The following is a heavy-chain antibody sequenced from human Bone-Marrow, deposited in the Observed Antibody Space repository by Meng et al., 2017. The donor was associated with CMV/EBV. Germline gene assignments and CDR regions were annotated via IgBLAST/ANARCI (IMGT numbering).Heavy chain of an antibody. CDR3: AAGSGAAPICLNY. Sequence: GGSLRLSCAASGFTFSSYAMSWVRQAPGKGLEWVSAISGSGGSTYYADSVKGRFTISRDNSKNTLYLQMNSLRAEDTAVYYCAAGSGAAPICLNYWAKGTLATFPS. V-gene: IGHV3-23*01. CDR2: ISGSGGST. D-gene: IGHD3-3*01. J-gene: IGHJ4*02. CDR1: GFTFSSYA.